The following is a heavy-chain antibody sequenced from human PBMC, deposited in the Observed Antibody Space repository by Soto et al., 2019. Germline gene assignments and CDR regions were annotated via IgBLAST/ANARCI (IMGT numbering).Heavy chain of an antibody. Sequence: GASLKVSCKASGGTFSSYAISWVRQAPGQGLEWMGGIIPIFGTANYAQKFQGRVTITADESTSTAYMELSSLRSEDTAVYYCARDEEFYYDSVCYRLDDWGQGTMVTVYS. J-gene: IGHJ4*02. D-gene: IGHD3-22*01. CDR2: IIPIFGTA. CDR3: ARDEEFYYDSVCYRLDD. CDR1: GGTFSSYA. V-gene: IGHV1-69*13.